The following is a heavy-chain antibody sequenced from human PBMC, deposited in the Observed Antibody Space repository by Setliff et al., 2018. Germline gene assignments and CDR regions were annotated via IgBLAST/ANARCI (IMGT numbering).Heavy chain of an antibody. CDR3: AKPTTVTTTHYYYYMDV. CDR2: IKQDGSEK. CDR1: GFTLSDYW. V-gene: IGHV3-7*03. Sequence: CAASGFTLSDYWMAWVRQAPGKGLEWVANIKQDGSEKYYVDSVKGRFTISRDNVKNSLYLQMSSLRAEDTAVYYCAKPTTVTTTHYYYYMDVWGKGTTVTVSS. J-gene: IGHJ6*03. D-gene: IGHD4-4*01.